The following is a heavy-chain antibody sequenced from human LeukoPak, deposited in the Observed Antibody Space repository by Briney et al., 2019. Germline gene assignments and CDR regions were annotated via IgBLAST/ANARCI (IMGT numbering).Heavy chain of an antibody. CDR2: IIPIFGTA. CDR1: GGTFISYA. V-gene: IGHV1-69*13. J-gene: IGHJ4*02. CDR3: ATTSTTVTLNFDY. D-gene: IGHD4-11*01. Sequence: SVKVSCKASGGTFISYAISWVRQAPGQGLEWMGGIIPIFGTANYAQKFQGRVTITADESTSTAYMELSSLRSEDTAVYYCATTSTTVTLNFDYWGQGTLVTVSS.